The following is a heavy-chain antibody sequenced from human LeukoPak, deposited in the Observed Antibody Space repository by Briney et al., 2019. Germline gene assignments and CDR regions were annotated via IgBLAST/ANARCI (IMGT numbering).Heavy chain of an antibody. CDR1: GGSVSSGSYY. Sequence: SETLSLTCTVSGGSVSSGSYYWSWIRQPPGKGLEWIGYIYYSGSTNYNPSLKSRVTISVDTSKNQFSLKLSSVTAADTAVYCCARGYHEQLAGSKGLYYFDYWGQGTLVTVSS. CDR3: ARGYHEQLAGSKGLYYFDY. D-gene: IGHD6-6*01. J-gene: IGHJ4*02. V-gene: IGHV4-61*01. CDR2: IYYSGST.